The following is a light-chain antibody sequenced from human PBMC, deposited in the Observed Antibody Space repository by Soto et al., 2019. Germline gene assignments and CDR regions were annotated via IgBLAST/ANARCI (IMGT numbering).Light chain of an antibody. CDR3: TSYSSSDIFYV. CDR1: RSNIGSNT. V-gene: IGLV1-44*01. CDR2: SNN. Sequence: QSVLTQPPSESGTPGQRVTISCSGSRSNIGSNTVNWYQQLPGTAPKFLIYSNNQRPSGVPKRFSGSKSGTSASLAISGLQSEDEADYYCTSYSSSDIFYVFGTGTKVTVL. J-gene: IGLJ1*01.